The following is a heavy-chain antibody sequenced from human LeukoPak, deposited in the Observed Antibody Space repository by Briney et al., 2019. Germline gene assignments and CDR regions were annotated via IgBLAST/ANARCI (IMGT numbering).Heavy chain of an antibody. V-gene: IGHV4-34*01. D-gene: IGHD4-17*01. CDR3: ASSYGDRRFDY. Sequence: SETLSLTCAVYGGSFSGYYWSWIRQPPGKGLEWIGEINHSGSTNYNPSLKSRVTISVDTSKNQFSLKLSSVTAADTAVYYCASSYGDRRFDYWGQGTLVTVSS. CDR2: INHSGST. CDR1: GGSFSGYY. J-gene: IGHJ4*02.